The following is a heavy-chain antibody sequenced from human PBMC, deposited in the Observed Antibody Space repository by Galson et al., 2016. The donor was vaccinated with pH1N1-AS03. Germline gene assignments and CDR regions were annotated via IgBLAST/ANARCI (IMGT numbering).Heavy chain of an antibody. CDR1: GLSVAKNY. CDR2: IYTGGDT. J-gene: IGHJ4*02. Sequence: SLRLSCAVSGLSVAKNYMSWVRQAPGKGLEWVSSIYTGGDTFYTDSVRGRFTISRDDSKNTLYLQMSSLRAADTAMYYCARVDSSTYSDGWVPFDYWGQGT. D-gene: IGHD5-24*01. V-gene: IGHV3-53*01. CDR3: ARVDSSTYSDGWVPFDY.